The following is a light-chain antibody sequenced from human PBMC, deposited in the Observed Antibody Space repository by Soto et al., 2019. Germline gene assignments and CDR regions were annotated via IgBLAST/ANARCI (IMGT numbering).Light chain of an antibody. CDR3: QSYDSSLTPYV. CDR1: SSNIGAGYD. CDR2: GNS. J-gene: IGLJ1*01. Sequence: QSVLTQPPSVSGAPGQRVTISCTGSSSNIGAGYDVHWYQQLPGTAPKLLIYGNSNRPSGVPDRFSGSKSGTSASLASTGLQAEDEADYCCQSYDSSLTPYVFGTGTKVTVL. V-gene: IGLV1-40*01.